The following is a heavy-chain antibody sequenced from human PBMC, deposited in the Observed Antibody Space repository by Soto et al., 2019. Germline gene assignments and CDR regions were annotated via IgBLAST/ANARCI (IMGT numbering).Heavy chain of an antibody. CDR1: GYTFTSYA. V-gene: IGHV1-3*01. CDR2: INAGNGNT. CDR3: ARDGWTDNWNYKSLDY. D-gene: IGHD1-7*01. Sequence: ASVKVSCKASGYTFTSYAMHWVRQAPGQRLEWMGWINAGNGNTKYSQKFQGRVTITRDTSASTAYMELSSLRSEDTAVYYCARDGWTDNWNYKSLDYWCQGTLVTVSS. J-gene: IGHJ4*01.